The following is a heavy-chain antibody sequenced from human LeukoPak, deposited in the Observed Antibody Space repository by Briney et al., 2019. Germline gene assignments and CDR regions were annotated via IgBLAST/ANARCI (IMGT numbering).Heavy chain of an antibody. V-gene: IGHV3-7*01. D-gene: IGHD3-3*01. Sequence: GGSLRLSCAASGFTFSSYWMSWGRQGPGKGMEWVANIKQDGSEKYYVDSVKGRFTISRENAKNSLYLQMNSLRAEDTAVYYCARAHGNYDFWSGYLYYMDVWGKGTTVTVSS. CDR2: IKQDGSEK. CDR1: GFTFSSYW. CDR3: ARAHGNYDFWSGYLYYMDV. J-gene: IGHJ6*03.